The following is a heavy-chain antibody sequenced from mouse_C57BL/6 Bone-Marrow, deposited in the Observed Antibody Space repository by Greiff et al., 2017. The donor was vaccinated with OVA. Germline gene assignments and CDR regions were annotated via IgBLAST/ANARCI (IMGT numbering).Heavy chain of an antibody. CDR1: GFNIKDDY. D-gene: IGHD2-1*01. CDR3: KSYYSYYFDY. Sequence: VQLQQSGAALVRPGASVTMSCTASGFNIKDDYMHWVKQRPEKGLEWIGWIDPENGDTEYASKFQGKATITADTPSNTAYLQLSSLTSEDTAVYYCKSYYSYYFDYWGQGTTLTVSS. J-gene: IGHJ2*01. V-gene: IGHV14-4*01. CDR2: IDPENGDT.